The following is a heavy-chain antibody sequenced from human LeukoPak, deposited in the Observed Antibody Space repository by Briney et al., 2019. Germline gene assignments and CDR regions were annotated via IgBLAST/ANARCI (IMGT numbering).Heavy chain of an antibody. J-gene: IGHJ4*02. V-gene: IGHV1-69*13. Sequence: SVKVSCKASGGTFSSYAISWVRQAPGQGLEWMGGIIPIFGTANYAQKFQGRVTITADESTSTAYMELSSLRSEDTAVYYCARSGFWSGYYTGGAYFDYWGQGTLVTVSS. CDR2: IIPIFGTA. CDR3: ARSGFWSGYYTGGAYFDY. CDR1: GGTFSSYA. D-gene: IGHD3-3*01.